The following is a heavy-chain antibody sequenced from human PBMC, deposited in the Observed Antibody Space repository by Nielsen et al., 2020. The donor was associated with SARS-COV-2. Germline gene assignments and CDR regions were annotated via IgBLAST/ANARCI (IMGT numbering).Heavy chain of an antibody. J-gene: IGHJ6*02. D-gene: IGHD3-10*01. CDR2: VSSSGSTI. Sequence: PVQPLDSPSVVSSSGSTIYYADSVKGRFTISRDNAKNSLYLQMNSLRAEDTAVYYCAGAQGRGDYYGMDVWGQGTTVTVSS. V-gene: IGHV3-48*03. CDR3: AGAQGRGDYYGMDV.